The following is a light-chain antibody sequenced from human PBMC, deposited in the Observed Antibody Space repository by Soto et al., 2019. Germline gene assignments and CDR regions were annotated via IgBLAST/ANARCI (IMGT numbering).Light chain of an antibody. CDR3: GTWDTSLSAGRV. V-gene: IGLV1-51*02. Sequence: QSVLTQPPSVSAAPGQTVTISCSGSSSNIGNNYVSWYQQLPGAAPKLLIYETNRRPAGIPDRFSGSKSGTSATLGITGLQTADEADYYCGTWDTSLSAGRVFGPGTKLTVL. CDR1: SSNIGNNY. J-gene: IGLJ1*01. CDR2: ETN.